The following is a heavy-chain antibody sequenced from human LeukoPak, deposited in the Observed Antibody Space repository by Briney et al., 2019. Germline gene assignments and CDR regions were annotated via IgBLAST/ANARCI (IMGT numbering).Heavy chain of an antibody. Sequence: GGSLRLSCAASGFIFSSYAMTWVRQAPGKGPEWVSAITGSGGGTYYADSVKGRFTISRDNSKNTLYLQMNSLRTEDTAVYYCAIERAFGTWLGDYWGQGTPVTVSS. V-gene: IGHV3-23*01. CDR2: ITGSGGGT. CDR3: AIERAFGTWLGDY. J-gene: IGHJ4*02. D-gene: IGHD2/OR15-2a*01. CDR1: GFIFSSYA.